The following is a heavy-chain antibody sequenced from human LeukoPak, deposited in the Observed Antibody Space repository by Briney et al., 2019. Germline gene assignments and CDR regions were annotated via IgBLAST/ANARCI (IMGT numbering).Heavy chain of an antibody. Sequence: PGGSLRLSCAASGFSFSDYYMSWIRQAPGKGLEWVSHISSSGSTIYYADSVKGRFTISRDNAKNSLYLQMNSLRAEDTAVYYCARPYYGRTYYYGLDVWGQGTTVTVSS. J-gene: IGHJ6*02. D-gene: IGHD3-10*02. V-gene: IGHV3-11*01. CDR2: ISSSGSTI. CDR1: GFSFSDYY. CDR3: ARPYYGRTYYYGLDV.